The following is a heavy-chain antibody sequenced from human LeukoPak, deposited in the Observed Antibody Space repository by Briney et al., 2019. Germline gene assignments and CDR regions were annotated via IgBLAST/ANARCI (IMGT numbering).Heavy chain of an antibody. V-gene: IGHV3-7*01. CDR3: ARSEMGYYYYYMDV. CDR2: IKQDGSEK. J-gene: IGHJ6*03. CDR1: GFTFSSYW. D-gene: IGHD2-8*01. Sequence: PGGSLRLSCAASGFTFSSYWMSWVRQAPGKGLEWVANIKQDGSEKYYVDSVKGRFTISRDNAKNSLYLQMNSLRAEDTAVYYXARSEMGYYYYYMDVWGKGTTVTVSS.